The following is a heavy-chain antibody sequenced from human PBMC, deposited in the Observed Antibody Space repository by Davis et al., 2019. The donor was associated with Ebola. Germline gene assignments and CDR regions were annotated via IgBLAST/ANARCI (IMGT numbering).Heavy chain of an antibody. Sequence: GGSLRLSCAASGFTFDDYGMSWVRQAPGKGLEWVSGINWNGGSTGYADSVKGRFTISRDNAKNSLYLQMSSLRVDDTAVYYCARDLGYSYGYGFDYWGRGTPVTVSS. D-gene: IGHD5-18*01. CDR3: ARDLGYSYGYGFDY. V-gene: IGHV3-20*04. J-gene: IGHJ4*02. CDR1: GFTFDDYG. CDR2: INWNGGST.